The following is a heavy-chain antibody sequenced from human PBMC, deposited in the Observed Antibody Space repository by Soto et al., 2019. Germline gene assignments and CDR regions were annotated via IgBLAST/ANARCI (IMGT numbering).Heavy chain of an antibody. V-gene: IGHV4-59*01. Sequence: QVQLQESGPGLVKPSETLSLTCTVSGGSISRYYWSWIRQPPGKGLEWIGYIYYSGSTNYNPSLKSRVTISVDTSKNQFSLKLSSVTAADTAVYYCARGYGSSWYDYWGQGTLVTVSS. CDR3: ARGYGSSWYDY. CDR1: GGSISRYY. J-gene: IGHJ4*02. CDR2: IYYSGST. D-gene: IGHD6-13*01.